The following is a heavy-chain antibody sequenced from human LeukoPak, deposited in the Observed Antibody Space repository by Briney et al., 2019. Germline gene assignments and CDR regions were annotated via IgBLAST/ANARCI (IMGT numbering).Heavy chain of an antibody. J-gene: IGHJ4*02. CDR3: ARSRHDYGDYVPFDY. CDR1: DGPFSGYY. D-gene: IGHD4-17*01. Sequence: SETLSLTCAVHDGPFSGYYWSWIRQPPGKGLEWIGEISQRGSPNYNPSLKSRVTISINTSKKQFSVELSSVTAADTAVYYCARSRHDYGDYVPFDYWGQGTLVTVSS. V-gene: IGHV4-34*01. CDR2: ISQRGSP.